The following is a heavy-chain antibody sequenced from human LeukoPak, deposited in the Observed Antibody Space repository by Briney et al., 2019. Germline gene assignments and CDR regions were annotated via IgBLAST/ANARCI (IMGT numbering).Heavy chain of an antibody. V-gene: IGHV4-59*01. CDR1: GGSISSYF. Sequence: PSETLSLTCTVSGGSISSYFWNWVRQPPGKGLELIGHIYYSGSTNYNPSLKSRVTVSVDTSKNQFSLKLSSVTAADTAVYYCARGAGNYYFYGMDVWGQGTTVTVSS. CDR3: ARGAGNYYFYGMDV. J-gene: IGHJ6*02. CDR2: IYYSGST.